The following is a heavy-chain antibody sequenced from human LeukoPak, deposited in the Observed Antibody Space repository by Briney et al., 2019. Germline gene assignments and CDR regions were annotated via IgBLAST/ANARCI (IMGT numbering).Heavy chain of an antibody. Sequence: NPSEAVSLTCTVTGGSIRNYYWNWMRQPPGKGLEWIGYTSDSGDIYYNPSLKSRVTISVDTSKNQFSLKLTSATAADTAVYYCARWYDSGHYFDSWGRGTPVTVSS. J-gene: IGHJ4*02. CDR2: TSDSGDI. CDR1: GGSIRNYY. D-gene: IGHD6-19*01. V-gene: IGHV4-59*01. CDR3: ARWYDSGHYFDS.